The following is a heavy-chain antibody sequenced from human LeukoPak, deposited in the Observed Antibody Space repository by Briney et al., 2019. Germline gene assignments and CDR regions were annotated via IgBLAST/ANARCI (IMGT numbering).Heavy chain of an antibody. D-gene: IGHD3-16*02. CDR3: AREGIMITFGGVIDPGDAFDI. CDR1: GGSFSGYY. Sequence: SETLSLTCAVYGGSFSGYYWSWIRQPPGKGLEWIGEINHSGSTNYNPSLKSRVTISVDKSKNQFSLKLSSVTAADTAVYYCAREGIMITFGGVIDPGDAFDIWGQGTMVTVSS. V-gene: IGHV4-34*01. CDR2: INHSGST. J-gene: IGHJ3*02.